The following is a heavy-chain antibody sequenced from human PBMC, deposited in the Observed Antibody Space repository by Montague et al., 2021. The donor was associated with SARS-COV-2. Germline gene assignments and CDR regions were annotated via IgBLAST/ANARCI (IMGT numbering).Heavy chain of an antibody. CDR1: GFTFSSYS. CDR2: ISCSSSYI. Sequence: SLRLSCAASGFTFSSYSMNWVRQAPGKGLEWVSSISCSSSYIYYADSVKGRFTISRDNAKNSLYLQMNSLRAEDTAVYYCARELTTVTTSYFDYWGQGTLVTVSS. J-gene: IGHJ4*02. CDR3: ARELTTVTTSYFDY. D-gene: IGHD4-17*01. V-gene: IGHV3-21*01.